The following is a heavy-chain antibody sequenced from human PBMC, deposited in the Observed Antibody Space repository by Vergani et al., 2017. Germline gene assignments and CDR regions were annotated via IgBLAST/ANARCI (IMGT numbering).Heavy chain of an antibody. V-gene: IGHV1-46*03. Sequence: QVLLVQSGAEVKKPGASARVSCKTSGYTLTNYYIHWVRQAPGQGLEWMGIINPSGGSTTYAQQFQGRLTMTRDTSTSTVYMDLSNLSSEDTAVYYCSRPHGYILPPDPRRLDYWGQGTLVTVSS. D-gene: IGHD5-18*01. CDR1: GYTLTNYY. J-gene: IGHJ4*02. CDR2: INPSGGST. CDR3: SRPHGYILPPDPRRLDY.